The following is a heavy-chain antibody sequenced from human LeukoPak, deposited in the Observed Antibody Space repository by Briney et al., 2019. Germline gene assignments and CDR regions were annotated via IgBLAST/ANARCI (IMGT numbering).Heavy chain of an antibody. CDR1: GGSIGSGDHY. V-gene: IGHV4-30-4*08. Sequence: PSETLSLTCTVSGGSIGSGDHYWSWIRQPPGKGLEYIGYIYYSGSTYYNPSLKSRVTISVDTSKNQFSLKLSSVTAADTAVYYCARGVPAATLDYWGQGTLVTVSS. CDR2: IYYSGST. J-gene: IGHJ4*02. CDR3: ARGVPAATLDY. D-gene: IGHD2-15*01.